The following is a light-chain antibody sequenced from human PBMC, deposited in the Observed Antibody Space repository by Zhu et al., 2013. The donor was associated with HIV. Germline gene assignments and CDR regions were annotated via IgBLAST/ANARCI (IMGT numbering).Light chain of an antibody. J-gene: IGKJ4*01. Sequence: DVQMTQSPSSLSASIGDRVTITCRASQGIGNFLAWYQQRPGKVPKLLIYGASTLQSGVSSRFRGSGSGTGFTLTISNLQAEDVATYYCQQANSFPLTFGGGTKVDI. V-gene: IGKV1-27*01. CDR1: QGIGNF. CDR3: QQANSFPLT. CDR2: GAS.